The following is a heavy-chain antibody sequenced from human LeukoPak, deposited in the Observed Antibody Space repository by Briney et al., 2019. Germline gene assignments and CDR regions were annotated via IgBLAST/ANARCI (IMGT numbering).Heavy chain of an antibody. V-gene: IGHV3-23*01. CDR2: ISGSGGST. D-gene: IGHD1-26*01. CDR3: AKDSGSYYSKRDFDY. J-gene: IGHJ4*02. CDR1: GFTFSSYA. Sequence: PGGSLRLSCAASGFTFSSYAMSWVRQAPGKGLEWVSAISGSGGSTYYADSVKGRFTISRDNSKDTLYLQMNSLRAEDTAVYYCAKDSGSYYSKRDFDYWGQGTLVTVSS.